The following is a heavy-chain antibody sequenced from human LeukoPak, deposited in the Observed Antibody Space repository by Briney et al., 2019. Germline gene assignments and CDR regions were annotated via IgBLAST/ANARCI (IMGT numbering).Heavy chain of an antibody. CDR3: ARNYGSGSYYSGKRSRYYYYYYMDV. Sequence: ASVKVSCKASGCTFTSYGVSWVRQAPGQGLEWMGWISAYNGNTNYAQKLQGRVTMTTDTSTSTAYMELSRLRSDDTAVYYCARNYGSGSYYSGKRSRYYYYYYMDVWGKGTTVTISS. V-gene: IGHV1-18*01. CDR1: GCTFTSYG. D-gene: IGHD3-10*01. J-gene: IGHJ6*03. CDR2: ISAYNGNT.